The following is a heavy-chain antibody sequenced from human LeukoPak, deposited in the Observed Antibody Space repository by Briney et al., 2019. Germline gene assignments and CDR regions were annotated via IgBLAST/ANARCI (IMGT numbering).Heavy chain of an antibody. D-gene: IGHD3-10*01. CDR3: TRLGDLSDWYFDL. CDR2: INPNSGGT. V-gene: IGHV1-2*02. Sequence: ASVKVSCKASGYTLTNYHINWVRQAPGQGLEWMGWINPNSGGTNYAQKFQGRVTMTRDTSISTAYMELRRLRSDDTAVYYCTRLGDLSDWYFDLWGRGTLVTVSS. J-gene: IGHJ2*01. CDR1: GYTLTNYH.